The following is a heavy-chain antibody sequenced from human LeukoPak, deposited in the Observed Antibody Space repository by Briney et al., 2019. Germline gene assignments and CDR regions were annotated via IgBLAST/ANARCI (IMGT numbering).Heavy chain of an antibody. D-gene: IGHD3-22*01. CDR2: INDSGST. Sequence: SETLSLTCAVYGGSFSGYYWSWIRQPPGKGLEWIGEINDSGSTSCSPSLKSRVSISVDTSKNQFSLKLSSVTAADTAVYYCARVIDYDISGYYLGYWGQGNRVAVSS. CDR3: ARVIDYDISGYYLGY. J-gene: IGHJ4*02. CDR1: GGSFSGYY. V-gene: IGHV4-34*01.